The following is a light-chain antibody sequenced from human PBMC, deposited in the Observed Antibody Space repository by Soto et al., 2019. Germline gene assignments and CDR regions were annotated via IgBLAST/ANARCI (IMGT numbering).Light chain of an antibody. Sequence: QSALTQPASVSGSPGQSITISCTGTSSDVGAYNFVSWYQHHPDKAPKLMISEVSNRPSGVSDRFSGSKSGNTASLTISGLQAEDEADYYCASLTTTSFVFXTGTKVTVL. V-gene: IGLV2-14*01. CDR2: EVS. CDR3: ASLTTTSFV. J-gene: IGLJ1*01. CDR1: SSDVGAYNF.